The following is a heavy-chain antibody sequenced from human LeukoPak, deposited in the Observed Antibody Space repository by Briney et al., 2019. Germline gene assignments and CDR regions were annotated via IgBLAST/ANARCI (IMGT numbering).Heavy chain of an antibody. Sequence: PGGSLRLSCAASGFTFSSYGMHWVRQAPGKGLEWVAVISYDGSNKYYADSVKGRFTISRDNSKNTLYLQMNSLRAEDTAVYYCAKDVELHYYYYGMDVWGQGTTVTVSS. CDR3: AKDVELHYYYYGMDV. V-gene: IGHV3-30*18. CDR1: GFTFSSYG. J-gene: IGHJ6*02. CDR2: ISYDGSNK. D-gene: IGHD1-26*01.